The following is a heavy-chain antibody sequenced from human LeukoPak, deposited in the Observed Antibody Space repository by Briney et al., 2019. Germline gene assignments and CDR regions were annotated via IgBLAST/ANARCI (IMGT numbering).Heavy chain of an antibody. CDR1: GYTFTSYA. CDR2: INTNTGNP. Sequence: ASVKVSCKASGYTFTSYAMNWVRQAPGQGLEWMGWINTNTGNPTYAQGFTGRFVFSLDTSVSTAYLQISSLKAEDTAVYYCARGSPVLRFLEWLLPYFDYWGQGTLVTVSS. CDR3: ARGSPVLRFLEWLLPYFDY. D-gene: IGHD3-3*01. V-gene: IGHV7-4-1*02. J-gene: IGHJ4*02.